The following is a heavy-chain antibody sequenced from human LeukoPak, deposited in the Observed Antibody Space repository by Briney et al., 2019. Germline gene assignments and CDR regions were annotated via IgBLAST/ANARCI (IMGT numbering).Heavy chain of an antibody. Sequence: SETLSLTCAVYGGSFSGYYWSWIRQPPGKGLEWIGEINHSGSTNYNPSLKSRVTISVDTSKNQFSLKLSSVTAADTAVYYCARVPYYYDSSGYYCDAFDIWGQGTMVTVSS. J-gene: IGHJ3*02. D-gene: IGHD3-22*01. CDR2: INHSGST. V-gene: IGHV4-34*01. CDR3: ARVPYYYDSSGYYCDAFDI. CDR1: GGSFSGYY.